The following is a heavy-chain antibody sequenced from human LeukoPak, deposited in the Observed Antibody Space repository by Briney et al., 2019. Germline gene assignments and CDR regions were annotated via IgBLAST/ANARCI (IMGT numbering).Heavy chain of an antibody. Sequence: GGSLTLSCAASGFTFSKFWMVCVSHPPRRGIEWVSYISSSGSAIYYVDSVKGRFTVSRDNAKNSLFLQMNSPTAEDTAVYYCVRVKASYFYYWGEGALVTVSS. CDR2: ISSSGSAI. CDR3: VRVKASYFYY. J-gene: IGHJ4*02. CDR1: GFTFSKFW. D-gene: IGHD1-26*01. V-gene: IGHV3-48*01.